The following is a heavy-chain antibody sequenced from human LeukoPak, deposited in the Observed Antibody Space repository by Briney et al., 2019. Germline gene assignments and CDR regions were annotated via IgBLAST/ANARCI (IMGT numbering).Heavy chain of an antibody. D-gene: IGHD3-16*01. CDR1: GFTFSNYW. CDR2: IKEDGSEK. CDR3: VRDYVWWTSDPDY. Sequence: PGGSLRLSCVASGFTFSNYWMSWFRQTPRKELEWLGNIKEDGSEKYYLDSLKGRFTISRDNTHSSVFLQMNNLRAEDTAMYCCVRDYVWWTSDPDYWGQGTLVTVSS. V-gene: IGHV3-7*01. J-gene: IGHJ4*02.